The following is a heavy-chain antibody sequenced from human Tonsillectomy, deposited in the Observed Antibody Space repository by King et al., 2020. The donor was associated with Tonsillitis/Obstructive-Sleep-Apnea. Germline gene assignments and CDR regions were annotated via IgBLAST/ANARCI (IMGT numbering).Heavy chain of an antibody. V-gene: IGHV1-46*01. CDR3: ARDYGSSYGSYFMDV. CDR1: GYTFADYY. Sequence: QLVQSGAEVKKPGASVKVSCKASGYTFADYYIHWVRQAPGQGRDWMGISNPSGGSTTYAQKFQGRVTLTRDTYTSTVYMELSSLRSEDTAVYYCARDYGSSYGSYFMDVWGKGTTVTVSS. D-gene: IGHD5-18*01. CDR2: SNPSGGST. J-gene: IGHJ6*03.